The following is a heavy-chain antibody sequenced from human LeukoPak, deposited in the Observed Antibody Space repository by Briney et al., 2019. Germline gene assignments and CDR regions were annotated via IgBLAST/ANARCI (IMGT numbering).Heavy chain of an antibody. Sequence: KPGGSLRLSCAASGFTFSSYSMNWVRQAPGKGLEWVSSISSSSSYIYYADSVKGRFTISRDNSKNSLYLQMNSLRTEDTALYYCAKDEGTMTPDYWGQGTLVTVSS. CDR3: AKDEGTMTPDY. D-gene: IGHD3-22*01. CDR1: GFTFSSYS. V-gene: IGHV3-21*04. CDR2: ISSSSSYI. J-gene: IGHJ4*02.